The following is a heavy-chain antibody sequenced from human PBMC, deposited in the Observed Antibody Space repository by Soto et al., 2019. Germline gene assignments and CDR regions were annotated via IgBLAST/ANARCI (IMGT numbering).Heavy chain of an antibody. CDR2: IYHNGSP. Sequence: QLQLQESGSGLVKPSQTLSLTCAVSGGSMSSGGYSWRWIRQPPGKGLEGIGYIYHNGSPYYNPSPNSPVTISVDRSKTQSSLKLSSVTAADTAVSYGATVPDVWGQGTTVTVSS. J-gene: IGHJ6*02. CDR3: ATVPDV. V-gene: IGHV4-30-2*01. CDR1: GGSMSSGGYS.